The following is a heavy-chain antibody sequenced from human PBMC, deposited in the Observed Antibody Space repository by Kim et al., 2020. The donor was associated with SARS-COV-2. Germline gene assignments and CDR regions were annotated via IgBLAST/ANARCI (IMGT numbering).Heavy chain of an antibody. D-gene: IGHD6-19*01. CDR1: GVSVNRDY. Sequence: SETLSLTCTVSGVSVNRDYWAWIRQPPGKGLEWIGYVSSSRNTKYNPSFGSRVTISLDTSKSQFSLKLTSVAAADTAVYFCARHNPVAVVAGSYFDSW. CDR3: ARHNPVAVVAGSYFDS. V-gene: IGHV4-59*02. J-gene: IGHJ4*01. CDR2: VSSSRNT.